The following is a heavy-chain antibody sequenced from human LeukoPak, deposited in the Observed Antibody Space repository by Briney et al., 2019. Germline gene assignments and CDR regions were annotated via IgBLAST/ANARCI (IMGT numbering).Heavy chain of an antibody. J-gene: IGHJ4*02. V-gene: IGHV3-23*01. CDR1: GFTFSSYA. CDR2: ISGSAGST. CDR3: AKELTGTTGFDY. D-gene: IGHD1-7*01. Sequence: GGSPRLSCAASGFTFSSYAMSWVRQAPGKGLEWVSDISGSAGSTYYADSVKGRFTISRDNSKNTLYLQMNSLRADDTAVYYCAKELTGTTGFDYWGQGTLVTVSS.